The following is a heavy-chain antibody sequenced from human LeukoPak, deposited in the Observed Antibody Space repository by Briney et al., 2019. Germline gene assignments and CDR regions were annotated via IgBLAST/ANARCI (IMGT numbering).Heavy chain of an antibody. D-gene: IGHD1-14*01. J-gene: IGHJ4*02. CDR2: LYPGDSDT. Sequence: GESLKISCEASGHSFTNHWIGWVRQMPGKGLEWMGILYPGDSDTRYSPSFQGQVTISADKSISTAYLQWSSLKASDTAMYYCARSLGTRIDYWGLGTLVTVSS. CDR3: ARSLGTRIDY. CDR1: GHSFTNHW. V-gene: IGHV5-51*01.